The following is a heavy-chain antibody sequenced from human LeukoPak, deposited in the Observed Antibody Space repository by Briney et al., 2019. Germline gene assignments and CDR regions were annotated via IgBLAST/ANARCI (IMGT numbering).Heavy chain of an antibody. CDR1: GGSISSYY. Sequence: SETLSLTCTVSGGSISSYYWSWIQQPPGKGLEWIGYIYYSGSTNYNPSLKSRVTISVDTSKNQFSLKLSSVTAADTAVYYCARESTASGSVDYWGQGTLVTVSS. CDR2: IYYSGST. CDR3: ARESTASGSVDY. V-gene: IGHV4-59*12. D-gene: IGHD3-10*01. J-gene: IGHJ4*02.